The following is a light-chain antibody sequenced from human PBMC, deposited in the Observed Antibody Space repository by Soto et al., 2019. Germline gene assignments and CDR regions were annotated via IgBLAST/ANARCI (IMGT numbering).Light chain of an antibody. CDR3: CSYAGSTLV. CDR1: SSDVGSYNL. J-gene: IGLJ3*02. Sequence: QSALTQPASVSGSPGQSITISCTGTSSDVGSYNLVSWYQQHPGKAPKLMIYEGSKRPSGVSNRFSGSKSGNTASLTISGLQAEDGADYYCCSYAGSTLVFGGGTQLTVL. V-gene: IGLV2-23*01. CDR2: EGS.